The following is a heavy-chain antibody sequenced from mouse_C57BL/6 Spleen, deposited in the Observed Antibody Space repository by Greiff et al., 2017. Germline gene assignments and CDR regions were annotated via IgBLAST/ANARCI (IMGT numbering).Heavy chain of an antibody. CDR3: ARSDWDVPYCDY. CDR2: IYPGDGDT. D-gene: IGHD4-1*01. Sequence: VQLQQSGAELVKPGASVTISCKASGYAFSSYWMNWVKQRPGKGLEWIGQIYPGDGDTNYNGKFKGKATLTADKSSSTAYMQLSSLTSEDSAVYFCARSDWDVPYCDYWGQGTTLTVSS. J-gene: IGHJ2*01. V-gene: IGHV1-80*01. CDR1: GYAFSSYW.